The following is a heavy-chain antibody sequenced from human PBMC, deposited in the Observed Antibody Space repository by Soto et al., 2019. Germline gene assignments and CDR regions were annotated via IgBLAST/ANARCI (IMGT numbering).Heavy chain of an antibody. CDR2: ISSDGSDK. D-gene: IGHD3-22*01. CDR3: AKEPYDSTGFYYSFHH. V-gene: IGHV3-30*18. J-gene: IGHJ4*02. Sequence: QVQLVESGGGVVQPGRSLSISCAASVCNFSSYGMHWVRQAPGKWLEWVAVISSDGSDKNYADSVNGLFSISIDNSMNTLFLHMNSLRPEDTAAFYCAKEPYDSTGFYYSFHHWGQGTLVTVSS. CDR1: VCNFSSYG.